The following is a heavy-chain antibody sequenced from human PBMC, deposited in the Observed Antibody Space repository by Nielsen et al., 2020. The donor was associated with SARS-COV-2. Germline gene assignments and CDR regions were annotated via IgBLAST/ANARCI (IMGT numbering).Heavy chain of an antibody. J-gene: IGHJ4*02. CDR3: ARDAGYSSSWYDLLAWGYFDY. D-gene: IGHD6-13*01. V-gene: IGHV1-3*01. CDR2: INAGNGNT. Sequence: ASVKVSCKASGYTFTSYAMHWVRQAPGQRLEWMGWINAGNGNTKYSQKFQGRVTITRDTSASTAYMELSSLRSEDTAVYYCARDAGYSSSWYDLLAWGYFDYWGQGTLVTVSS. CDR1: GYTFTSYA.